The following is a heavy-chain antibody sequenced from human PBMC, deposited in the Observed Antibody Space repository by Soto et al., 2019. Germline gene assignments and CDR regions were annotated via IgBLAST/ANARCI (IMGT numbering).Heavy chain of an antibody. CDR3: ARVGAGDFWSGYYRDRDHYYGMDV. Sequence: ASVKVSCKASGYTFTSYYMHWVRQAPGQGLEWMGIINPSGGSTSYAQKFQGRVTMTRDTSTSTVYMELSSLRSEDTAVYYCARVGAGDFWSGYYRDRDHYYGMDVWGQGTTVTVSS. V-gene: IGHV1-46*01. CDR2: INPSGGST. J-gene: IGHJ6*02. CDR1: GYTFTSYY. D-gene: IGHD3-3*01.